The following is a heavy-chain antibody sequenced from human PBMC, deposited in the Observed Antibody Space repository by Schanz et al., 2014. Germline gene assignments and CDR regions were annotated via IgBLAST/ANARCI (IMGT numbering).Heavy chain of an antibody. CDR3: ARLPGLYCSGGACYRGY. Sequence: QLQLQESGPGLVKPSETLSLTCTVSGGSISSSGYYWGWIRQPPGNGLEWIGSIYYSGSTYYNPSLKSGFTISVDTSKTQSSLKVPSVTATDTAVYYCARLPGLYCSGGACYRGYWGQGTLVTVSS. J-gene: IGHJ4*02. CDR2: IYYSGST. V-gene: IGHV4-39*01. CDR1: GGSISSSGYY. D-gene: IGHD2-15*01.